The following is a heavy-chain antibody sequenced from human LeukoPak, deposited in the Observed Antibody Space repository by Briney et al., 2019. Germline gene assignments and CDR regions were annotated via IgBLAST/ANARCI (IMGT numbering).Heavy chain of an antibody. Sequence: SGPTLVNPTQTLTLTCTFSGFSLSTSGVGVGWIRQPPGKALEWLALIYWDDDKRYSPSLKSRLTITKDTSKNQVVLTMTNMDPVDTATYYCAHHRQDQSSGWTETFDYWGQGTLVTVSS. J-gene: IGHJ4*02. D-gene: IGHD6-19*01. CDR3: AHHRQDQSSGWTETFDY. CDR2: IYWDDDK. V-gene: IGHV2-5*02. CDR1: GFSLSTSGVG.